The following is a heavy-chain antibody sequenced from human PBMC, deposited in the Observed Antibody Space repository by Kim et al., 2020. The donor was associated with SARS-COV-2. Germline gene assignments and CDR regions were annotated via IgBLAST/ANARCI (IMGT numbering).Heavy chain of an antibody. CDR3: ARGKTTVVSRGPYYYGMDV. D-gene: IGHD4-17*01. V-gene: IGHV6-1*01. CDR1: GDSVSSNSAA. CDR2: TYYRSKWYN. Sequence: SQTLSLTCAISGDSVSSNSAAWNWIRQSPSRGLEWLGRTYYRSKWYNDYAVSVKSRITINPDTSKNQFSLQLNSVTPEDTAVYYCARGKTTVVSRGPYYYGMDVWGQGTTVTVSS. J-gene: IGHJ6*02.